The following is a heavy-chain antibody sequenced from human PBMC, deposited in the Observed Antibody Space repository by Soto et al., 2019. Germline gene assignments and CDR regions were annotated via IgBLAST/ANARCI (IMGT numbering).Heavy chain of an antibody. V-gene: IGHV3-23*01. J-gene: IGHJ6*02. Sequence: LSCAGGGLTLSRCAMTCVRQAPGKGLEWVSTLSDSGGHTYYADSVKGRFTISRDNPKNTLYLQMNSLRAEDTAVYYCAKDSQSVSVSAARVYGMDVWGQGTTVTVS. CDR2: LSDSGGHT. CDR1: GLTLSRCA. D-gene: IGHD2-2*01. CDR3: AKDSQSVSVSAARVYGMDV.